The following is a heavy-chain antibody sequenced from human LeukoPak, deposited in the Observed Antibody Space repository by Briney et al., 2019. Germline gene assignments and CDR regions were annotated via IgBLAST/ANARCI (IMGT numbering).Heavy chain of an antibody. CDR2: ISYDGSNK. Sequence: PGGSLRLSCAASGFTFSSYGMHWVRQAPGKGLEWVAVISYDGSNKYYADSVKGRFTISRDNSKNTLYLQMNSLRAEDTAVYYCAKDEVSVLLWFGDRYYGMDVWGQGTTVTVSS. CDR3: AKDEVSVLLWFGDRYYGMDV. CDR1: GFTFSSYG. V-gene: IGHV3-30*18. D-gene: IGHD3-10*01. J-gene: IGHJ6*02.